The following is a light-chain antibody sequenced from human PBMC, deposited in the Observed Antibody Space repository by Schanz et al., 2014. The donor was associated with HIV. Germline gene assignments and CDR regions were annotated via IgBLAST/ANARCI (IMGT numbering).Light chain of an antibody. Sequence: SALTQPRSVSGSPGQSVTISCTGTNSDVGGHNYVSWFQQHPGKAPKLIIYDVNNRPSGVSNRFSGSKSGNTASLTISGLQAEDEADYYCSSYIGTGTLEVFGGGTKLTVL. CDR1: NSDVGGHNY. CDR3: SSYIGTGTLEV. J-gene: IGLJ3*02. CDR2: DVN. V-gene: IGLV2-14*01.